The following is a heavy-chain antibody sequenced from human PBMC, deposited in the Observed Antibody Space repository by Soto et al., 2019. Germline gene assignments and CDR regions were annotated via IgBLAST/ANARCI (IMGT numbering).Heavy chain of an antibody. CDR3: AHRRTGNSNFDY. CDR1: GFSLSTTGVT. J-gene: IGHJ4*02. D-gene: IGHD1-1*01. Sequence: QITLKESGPTLVKPTQTLTLTCTFSGFSLSTTGVTVGWLRQPPGKALEWLALIYWDNDKRYSPSLKSRLTIXKXXSKNQVVLTMTNMDPVDSATYYCAHRRTGNSNFDYWGQGTLVTVSS. V-gene: IGHV2-5*02. CDR2: IYWDNDK.